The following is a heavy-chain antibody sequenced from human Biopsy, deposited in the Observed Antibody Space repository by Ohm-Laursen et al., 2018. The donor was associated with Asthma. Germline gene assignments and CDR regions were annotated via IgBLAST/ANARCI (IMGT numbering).Heavy chain of an antibody. CDR1: GGSISSFY. D-gene: IGHD6-19*01. Sequence: SDTPSLTCSVYGGSISSFYWSWIRQSPAKGLEWMGYVYWTGSTNYNPSLKSRITMSVDTSKNRMFLELTSVTAADTAIYYCVRAVRNEQWLAPFDYWGQGKPVTVSS. CDR2: VYWTGST. CDR3: VRAVRNEQWLAPFDY. V-gene: IGHV4-59*07. J-gene: IGHJ4*02.